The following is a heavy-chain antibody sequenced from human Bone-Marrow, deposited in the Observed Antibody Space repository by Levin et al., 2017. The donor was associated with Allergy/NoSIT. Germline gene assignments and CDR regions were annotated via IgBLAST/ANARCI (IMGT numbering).Heavy chain of an antibody. D-gene: IGHD6-6*01. CDR3: ARSEQLVLDY. CDR1: GFTFSSYA. J-gene: IGHJ4*02. CDR2: ISYDGSNK. V-gene: IGHV3-30*04. Sequence: GESLKISCAASGFTFSSYAMHWVRQAPGKGLEWVAVISYDGSNKYYADSVKGRFTISRDNSKNTLYLQMNSLRAEDTAVYYCARSEQLVLDYWGQGTLVTVSS.